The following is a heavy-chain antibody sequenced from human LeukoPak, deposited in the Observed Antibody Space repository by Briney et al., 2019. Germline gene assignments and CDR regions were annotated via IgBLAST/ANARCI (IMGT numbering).Heavy chain of an antibody. J-gene: IGHJ6*02. D-gene: IGHD6-6*01. V-gene: IGHV3-23*01. CDR1: GLTFRNYA. Sequence: GGSLRLSCAASGLTFRNYAMNWVRQAPGKGLEWVSTISGSGSSTYYADSVKGRFTISRDNSKNTLYLQMNSLRVEDTAVYYCAKGLLIRKVSVYGMDVWGQGTTVTVSS. CDR2: ISGSGSST. CDR3: AKGLLIRKVSVYGMDV.